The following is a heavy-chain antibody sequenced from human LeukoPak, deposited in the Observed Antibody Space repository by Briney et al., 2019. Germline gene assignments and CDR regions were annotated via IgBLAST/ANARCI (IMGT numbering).Heavy chain of an antibody. CDR2: IYYSGST. Sequence: SETLSLTCTVSGGSISSYYWSWIRQPPGKGLEWIGYIYYSGSTNYNPSLKSRVTISVDTSKNPFSLKLSSVTAADTAVYYCAAGYCSGGSCPDYWGQGTLVTVSS. J-gene: IGHJ4*02. CDR1: GGSISSYY. D-gene: IGHD2-15*01. V-gene: IGHV4-59*12. CDR3: AAGYCSGGSCPDY.